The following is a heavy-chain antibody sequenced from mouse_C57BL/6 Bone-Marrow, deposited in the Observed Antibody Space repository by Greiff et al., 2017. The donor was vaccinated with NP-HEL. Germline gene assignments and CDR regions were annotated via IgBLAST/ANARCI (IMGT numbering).Heavy chain of an antibody. J-gene: IGHJ2*01. CDR2: INPNNGGT. V-gene: IGHV1-53*01. D-gene: IGHD3-2*02. CDR3: ARDSGYAFDY. CDR1: CYTFTSYW. Sequence: QVQLQQPGTELVKPGASVKLSCKASCYTFTSYWMHWLKQRPGQGLEWIGHINPNNGGTNDNEKFKTKATLTVDKSSSTAYMQLSSMTSEDSAVYDCARDSGYAFDYWGQGTTLTVSS.